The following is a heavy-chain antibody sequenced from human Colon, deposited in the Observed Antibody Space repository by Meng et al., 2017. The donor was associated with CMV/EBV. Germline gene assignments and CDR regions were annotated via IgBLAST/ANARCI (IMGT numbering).Heavy chain of an antibody. J-gene: IGHJ6*02. CDR3: AIDPRRRDFWSGYPRYYYYYGMDV. D-gene: IGHD3-3*01. Sequence: GGSLRLSCAASGFTVSSNYMSWVRQAPGKGLEWVSVIYSGGSTYYADSVKGRFTISRDNSKNTLYLQMNSLRAEDTAVYYCAIDPRRRDFWSGYPRYYYYYGMDVWGQGTTVTVSS. V-gene: IGHV3-66*02. CDR2: IYSGGST. CDR1: GFTVSSNY.